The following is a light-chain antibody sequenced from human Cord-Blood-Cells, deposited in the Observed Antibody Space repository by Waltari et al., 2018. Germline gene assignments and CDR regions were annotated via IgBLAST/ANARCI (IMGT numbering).Light chain of an antibody. J-gene: IGKJ2*01. CDR2: AAS. CDR1: QSISSY. CDR3: QQSYSTPYT. Sequence: DIQMTQSPSSLSASVGDRVTITCRASQSISSYLNWYQQKPGKAPKLLIYAASSLQSGVPSRFRGSGSGTDFTLTISSLQPEDFATYYCQQSYSTPYTFDDGTKLEI. V-gene: IGKV1-39*01.